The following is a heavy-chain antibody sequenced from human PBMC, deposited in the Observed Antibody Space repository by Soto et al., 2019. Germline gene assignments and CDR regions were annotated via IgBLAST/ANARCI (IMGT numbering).Heavy chain of an antibody. V-gene: IGHV3-11*01. CDR2: ISSSGSTI. J-gene: IGHJ4*02. CDR1: RFTFSDYY. Sequence: GGSLRLSCAASRFTFSDYYMRWIRQAPGKGLEWVSYISSSGSTIYYADSVKGRFTISRDNAKNSLYLQMNSLRAEDTAVYYCATSPSRDFWSGYPSYYFDYWGQGTLVTVSS. CDR3: ATSPSRDFWSGYPSYYFDY. D-gene: IGHD3-3*01.